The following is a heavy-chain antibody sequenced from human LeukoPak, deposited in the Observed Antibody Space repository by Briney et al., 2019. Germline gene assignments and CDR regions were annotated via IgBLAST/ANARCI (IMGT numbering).Heavy chain of an antibody. CDR3: ARSRKWLTPDY. D-gene: IGHD5-24*01. J-gene: IGHJ4*02. CDR2: INHSGST. V-gene: IGHV4-34*01. Sequence: SETLSLTCAVYGGSFSGYYWSWIRQPPGKGLEWIGEINHSGSTNYNPSLKRRVTISVDTSKNQFSLNLSSVTAGNTAVYYCARSRKWLTPDYWGQGTLVTVSS. CDR1: GGSFSGYY.